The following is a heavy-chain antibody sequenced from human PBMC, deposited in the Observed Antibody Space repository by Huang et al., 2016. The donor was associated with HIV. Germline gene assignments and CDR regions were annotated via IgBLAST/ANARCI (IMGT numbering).Heavy chain of an antibody. V-gene: IGHV3-23*01. J-gene: IGHJ4*02. CDR3: TVLLDY. CDR1: GFTFNKYA. CDR2: ISGNGNKT. Sequence: EVKVLESGGGLVQPGGSLGLSCVASGFTFNKYAMSWVGQAPGKGLAWVALISGNGNKTYYADSVKGRFTISRDNSKNTVYLQMNSLRAEDAALYHCTVLLDYWGQGTPVTVSS.